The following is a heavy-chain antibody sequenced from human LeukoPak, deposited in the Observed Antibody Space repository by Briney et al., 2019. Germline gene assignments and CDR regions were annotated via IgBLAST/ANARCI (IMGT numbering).Heavy chain of an antibody. Sequence: GGSLRLSCAASGFSVSSTYMTWVRQAPGKGLEWVSVIYSNGNTYYADSVKGRFTISRDIAKDMVYLQINSLRAEDTAVYYCAREGWNPKLAVAGTLDYWGQGTLVAVSS. CDR1: GFSVSSTY. J-gene: IGHJ4*02. CDR3: AREGWNPKLAVAGTLDY. CDR2: IYSNGNT. D-gene: IGHD6-19*01. V-gene: IGHV3-66*01.